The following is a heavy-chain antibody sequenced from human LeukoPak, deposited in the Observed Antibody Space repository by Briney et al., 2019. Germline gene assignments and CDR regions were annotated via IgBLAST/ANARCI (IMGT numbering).Heavy chain of an antibody. V-gene: IGHV3-23*01. Sequence: GGSLRHSCAASGFTFSSYAMSWVRQAPGKGLEWVSAISGSGGSTYYADSVKGRFTISRDNSKNTLYLQMNSLRAEDTAVYYCAKSGSGLRYFDWFLPYYFDYWGQGTLVTVSS. CDR2: ISGSGGST. J-gene: IGHJ4*02. CDR1: GFTFSSYA. D-gene: IGHD3-9*01. CDR3: AKSGSGLRYFDWFLPYYFDY.